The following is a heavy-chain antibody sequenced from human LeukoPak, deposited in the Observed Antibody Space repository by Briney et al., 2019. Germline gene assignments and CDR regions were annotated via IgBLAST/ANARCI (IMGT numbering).Heavy chain of an antibody. CDR3: ARDMEQWLVQDWYFDL. CDR2: ISGSGGST. D-gene: IGHD6-19*01. Sequence: GGSLRLSCAASGFTFSSYAMSWVRQAPGKGLEWVSAISGSGGSTYYVDSVKGRFTISRDNSKNTLYLQMNILRAEDTAVYYCARDMEQWLVQDWYFDLWGRGTLVTVSS. CDR1: GFTFSSYA. J-gene: IGHJ2*01. V-gene: IGHV3-23*01.